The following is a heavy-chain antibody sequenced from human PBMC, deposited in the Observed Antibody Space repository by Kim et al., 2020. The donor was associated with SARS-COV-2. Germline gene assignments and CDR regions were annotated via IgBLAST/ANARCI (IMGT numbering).Heavy chain of an antibody. CDR2: FGSNCDI. J-gene: IGHJ4*02. V-gene: IGHV3-13*01. CDR1: GFTFSTYD. D-gene: IGHD5-18*01. Sequence: GGSLRLSCAASGFTFSTYDMHWVRQPPGKGLEWVSVFGSNCDIFYSDSLRRRFTIYREHATSSFYLQLNSLKAADTAVDYCSRGNDTAMDSWGQGTLVTVSS. CDR3: SRGNDTAMDS.